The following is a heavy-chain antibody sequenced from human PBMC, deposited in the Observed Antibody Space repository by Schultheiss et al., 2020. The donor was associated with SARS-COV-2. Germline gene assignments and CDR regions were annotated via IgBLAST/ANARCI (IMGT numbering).Heavy chain of an antibody. J-gene: IGHJ4*02. CDR2: ISSSGSTI. CDR1: GFTFSDYY. V-gene: IGHV3-11*01. Sequence: GGSLRLSCAASGFTFSDYYMSWIRQAPGKGLEWVSYISSSGSTIYYADSVKGRFTISRDNAKNSLYLQMNSLKTEDTAVYYCTTHFWSGYWPFDYWGQGTLVTVSS. CDR3: TTHFWSGYWPFDY. D-gene: IGHD3-3*01.